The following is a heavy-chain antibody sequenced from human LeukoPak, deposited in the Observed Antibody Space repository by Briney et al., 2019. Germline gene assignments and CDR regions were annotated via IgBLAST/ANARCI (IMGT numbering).Heavy chain of an antibody. CDR3: ARVRAGYYLPPDY. Sequence: ASVKVSCKASGYTFTSYDINWVRQATGQGLEWMGWMDPNSGNTGYAQKFQGRVTMTRNTSIGTAYMELSSLRSEDTAVYYCARVRAGYYLPPDYWGQGTLVTVSS. V-gene: IGHV1-8*01. CDR1: GYTFTSYD. CDR2: MDPNSGNT. D-gene: IGHD3-3*01. J-gene: IGHJ4*02.